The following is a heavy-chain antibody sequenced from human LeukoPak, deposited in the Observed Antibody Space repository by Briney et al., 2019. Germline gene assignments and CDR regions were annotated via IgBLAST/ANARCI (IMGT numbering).Heavy chain of an antibody. CDR2: IYYSGST. V-gene: IGHV4-39*01. CDR3: ARRYSSSSYFDY. D-gene: IGHD6-6*01. Sequence: SETLSLTCSVSGGSITSSNYYWGWIRQPPGKGLEWIGSIYYSGSTYYNLSLKSRVTISVDTSKNQFSLKLSSVTAADTAVYYCARRYSSSSYFDYWGQGTLVTVSS. J-gene: IGHJ4*02. CDR1: GGSITSSNYY.